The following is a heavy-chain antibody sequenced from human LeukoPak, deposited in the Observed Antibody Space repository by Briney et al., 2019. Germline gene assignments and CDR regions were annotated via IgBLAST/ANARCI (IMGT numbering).Heavy chain of an antibody. D-gene: IGHD3-10*01. CDR3: ARSPFGAPYYFDY. V-gene: IGHV4-59*01. CDR1: GGSISSYY. Sequence: ASETLSLTCTVSGGSISSYYWSWIRQPPGKGLEWIGYIYYSGSTNYNPSLKSRVTISVDTSKNQFSLKLSSVTAADTAVYYCARSPFGAPYYFDYWGQGTLVTVSS. J-gene: IGHJ4*02. CDR2: IYYSGST.